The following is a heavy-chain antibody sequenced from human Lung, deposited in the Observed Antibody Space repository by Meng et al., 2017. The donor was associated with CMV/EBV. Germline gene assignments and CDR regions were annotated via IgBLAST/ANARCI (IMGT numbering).Heavy chain of an antibody. D-gene: IGHD2/OR15-2a*01. CDR3: ARGGNFDP. J-gene: IGHJ5*02. V-gene: IGHV7-4-1*02. Sequence: QVALVQSASELKKPAVSVKVSCKASGYTFSTYTLNWVRQAHGRGLEWMGWISTNTGTPTYTQGFTGRFVFSLDTSVSTAYLQISSLKAEDTAVYYCARGGNFDPWGQGTLVTVSS. CDR1: GYTFSTYT. CDR2: ISTNTGTP.